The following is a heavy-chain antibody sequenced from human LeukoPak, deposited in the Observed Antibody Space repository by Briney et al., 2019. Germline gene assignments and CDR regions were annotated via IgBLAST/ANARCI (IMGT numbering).Heavy chain of an antibody. CDR2: IIPIFGTA. CDR3: ARAVGTTANFDY. D-gene: IGHD1-1*01. Sequence: GASVKVSCKASGGTFSSYAISWVRQAPGQGLEWMGGIIPIFGTANYAQKFQGRVTITADESTSTAYIELSSLRSEDTAVYYCARAVGTTANFDYWGQGTLVTVSS. CDR1: GGTFSSYA. V-gene: IGHV1-69*13. J-gene: IGHJ4*02.